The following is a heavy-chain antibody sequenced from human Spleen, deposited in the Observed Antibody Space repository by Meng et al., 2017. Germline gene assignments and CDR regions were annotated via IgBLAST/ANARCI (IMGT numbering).Heavy chain of an antibody. D-gene: IGHD4-11*01. CDR1: GGSFSYYY. Sequence: QPWGAGLLQPSETLSRTCVVSGGSFSYYYWSWIRQPPGKGLEWIGEINHSGSTNYNPSLESRATISVDTSQNNLSLKLSSVTAADSAVYYCARGPTTMAHDFDYWGQGTLVTVSS. J-gene: IGHJ4*02. CDR2: INHSGST. V-gene: IGHV4-34*01. CDR3: ARGPTTMAHDFDY.